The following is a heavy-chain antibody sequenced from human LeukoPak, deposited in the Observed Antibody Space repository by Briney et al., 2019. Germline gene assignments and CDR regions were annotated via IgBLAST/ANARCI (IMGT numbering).Heavy chain of an antibody. V-gene: IGHV5-51*01. D-gene: IGHD6-19*01. CDR1: GYSFTSYW. CDR3: ARPGPGYSSGWPFDY. J-gene: IGHJ4*02. CDR2: IYPGDSDT. Sequence: GESLKISCKGSGYSFTSYWIGWVRQMPGKGLEWMGIIYPGDSDTRYGPSFQGQVTISADKSISTAYLQWSSLKASDTAMYYCARPGPGYSSGWPFDYWGQGTLVTVSS.